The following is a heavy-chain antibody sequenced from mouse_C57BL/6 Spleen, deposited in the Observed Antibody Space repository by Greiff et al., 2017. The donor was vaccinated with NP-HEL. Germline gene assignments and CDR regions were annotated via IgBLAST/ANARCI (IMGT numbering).Heavy chain of an antibody. V-gene: IGHV1-18*01. CDR2: INPNNGGT. Sequence: VQLQQSGPELVKPGASVKIPCKASGYTFTDYNMDWVKQSHGKSLEWIGDINPNNGGTIYNQKFKGKATLTVDKSSSTAYMELRSLTSEDTAVYYCARGDDDYDGRLAYWGQGTLVTVSA. J-gene: IGHJ3*01. CDR1: GYTFTDYN. CDR3: ARGDDDYDGRLAY. D-gene: IGHD2-4*01.